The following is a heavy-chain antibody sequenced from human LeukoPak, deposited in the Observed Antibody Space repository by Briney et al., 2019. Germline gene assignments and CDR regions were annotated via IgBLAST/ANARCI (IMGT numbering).Heavy chain of an antibody. Sequence: SVKVSCKASGYTFTSYGISWVRQAPGQGLEWMGGIIPIFGTANYAQKFQGRVTITADKSTSTAYMELSSLRSEDTAVYYCARNLYCSSTSCPPSYYYYYMDVWGKGTTVTVSS. D-gene: IGHD2-2*01. CDR3: ARNLYCSSTSCPPSYYYYYMDV. V-gene: IGHV1-69*06. CDR1: GYTFTSYG. CDR2: IIPIFGTA. J-gene: IGHJ6*03.